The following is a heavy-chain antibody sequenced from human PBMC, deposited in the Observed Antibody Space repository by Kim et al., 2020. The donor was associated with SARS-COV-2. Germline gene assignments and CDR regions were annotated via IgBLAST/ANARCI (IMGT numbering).Heavy chain of an antibody. J-gene: IGHJ1*01. Sequence: ASVKVSCKASGYTFTSYGINWVRQAPGQGLEWMGWISAYNGNTNYAQKLQGRVTMTTDTSTSTAYMELRSLRSDDTAVYYCARDRVVIMVYASESVSDFQHWGQGTLVTVSS. V-gene: IGHV1-18*01. CDR3: ARDRVVIMVYASESVSDFQH. CDR2: ISAYNGNT. D-gene: IGHD2-8*01. CDR1: GYTFTSYG.